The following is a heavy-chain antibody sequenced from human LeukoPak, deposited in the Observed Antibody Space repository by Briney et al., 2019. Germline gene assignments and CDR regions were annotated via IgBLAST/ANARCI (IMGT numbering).Heavy chain of an antibody. CDR3: VKGHASGTYYCDD. J-gene: IGHJ4*02. Sequence: GGSLRLSCAASGFTFGSYAMSWVRQAPGKGLEWVSSISGSGGGTFYADSVRGRYTIARDNSKNMLYLQMNSLRAEDTALYYCVKGHASGTYYCDDWGQGTLVTVSS. CDR2: ISGSGGGT. CDR1: GFTFGSYA. V-gene: IGHV3-23*01. D-gene: IGHD3-10*01.